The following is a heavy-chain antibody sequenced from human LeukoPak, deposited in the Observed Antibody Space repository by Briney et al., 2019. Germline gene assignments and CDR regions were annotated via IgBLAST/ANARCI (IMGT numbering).Heavy chain of an antibody. CDR1: GFTFSNAW. CDR2: IKGDGSEK. J-gene: IGHJ5*02. V-gene: IGHV3-7*05. CDR3: ASTANNWFDP. D-gene: IGHD5-18*01. Sequence: GGSLRLSCAASGFTFSNAWMSWVRQAPGKGLEWVAVIKGDGSEKYYVDSLKGRFTISRDNAKNSLYLQMDSLRVEDTAVYYCASTANNWFDPWGQGTLVTVSS.